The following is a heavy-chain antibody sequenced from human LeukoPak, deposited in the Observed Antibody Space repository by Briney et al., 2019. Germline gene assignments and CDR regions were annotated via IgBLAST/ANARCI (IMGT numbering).Heavy chain of an antibody. CDR3: VRDRNWGFDY. Sequence: GRSLRLSCAASGFTFSSYAMHWVRQAPGKGLEWVAVISYDGSNKYYADSVKGRFTISRDNAKNSLYLQVNSLRDDDTALYYCVRDRNWGFDYWGQGTLVTVSS. V-gene: IGHV3-30-3*01. J-gene: IGHJ4*02. D-gene: IGHD7-27*01. CDR2: ISYDGSNK. CDR1: GFTFSSYA.